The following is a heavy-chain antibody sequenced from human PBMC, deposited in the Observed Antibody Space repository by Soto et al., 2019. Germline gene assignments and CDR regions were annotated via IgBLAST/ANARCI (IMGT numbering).Heavy chain of an antibody. CDR2: VSSRGNT. D-gene: IGHD5-12*01. Sequence: QVQLQESGPGLVKPSQTLSLTCTVSGGSVSSGGHYWSWIRQHPGKGLEWLGYVSSRGNTYYDPSLKGRLRISVDTSKHQCSLELNSATAADTAFYYRARGPNIEASLTEYWFFDLWGRGTLVTVSS. J-gene: IGHJ2*01. V-gene: IGHV4-31*03. CDR1: GGSVSSGGHY. CDR3: ARGPNIEASLTEYWFFDL.